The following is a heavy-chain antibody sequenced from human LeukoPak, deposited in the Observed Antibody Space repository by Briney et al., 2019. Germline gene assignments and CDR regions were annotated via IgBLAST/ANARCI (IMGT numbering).Heavy chain of an antibody. J-gene: IGHJ4*02. CDR2: INAGNGNT. D-gene: IGHD3-22*01. Sequence: ASVKVSCKASGYTFTSYAMHWVRQAPGQRLEWMGWINAGNGNTKYSQEFQGRVTITRDTSASTAYMELSSLRSEDMAVYYCARVSNSGYYDSSGPFEYWGQGTLVTVSS. CDR1: GYTFTSYA. CDR3: ARVSNSGYYDSSGPFEY. V-gene: IGHV1-3*03.